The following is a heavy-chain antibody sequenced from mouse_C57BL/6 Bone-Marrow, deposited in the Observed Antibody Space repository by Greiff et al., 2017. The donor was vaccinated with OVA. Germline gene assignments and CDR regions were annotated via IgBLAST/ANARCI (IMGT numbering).Heavy chain of an antibody. CDR1: GYTFTSYW. D-gene: IGHD2-3*01. V-gene: IGHV1-61*01. CDR3: ARGRAYDGYYDYFDD. Sequence: VQLQQPGAELVRPGSSVKLSCKASGYTFTSYWMDWVKQRPGQGLEWIGNIYPSDSETHYNQKFKDKATLTVDKSSSTAYMQLSSLTSEDSAVYYCARGRAYDGYYDYFDDWGQGTTLTVSS. J-gene: IGHJ2*01. CDR2: IYPSDSET.